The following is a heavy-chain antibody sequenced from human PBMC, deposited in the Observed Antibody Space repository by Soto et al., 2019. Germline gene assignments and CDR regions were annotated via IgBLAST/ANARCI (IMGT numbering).Heavy chain of an antibody. Sequence: VAEGNSIGRGGYWGLNHQPPGKCLEWIGSIYYSGSTYNNPSLRSRVSMSIDTSKDQFSLKLKSVTAADTALYFCARQRTSVVTQAYFDVWGPGSLVTLPS. CDR3: ARQRTSVVTQAYFDV. V-gene: IGHV4-39*01. CDR2: IYYSGST. J-gene: IGHJ4*02. CDR1: EGNSIGRGGY. D-gene: IGHD2-21*02.